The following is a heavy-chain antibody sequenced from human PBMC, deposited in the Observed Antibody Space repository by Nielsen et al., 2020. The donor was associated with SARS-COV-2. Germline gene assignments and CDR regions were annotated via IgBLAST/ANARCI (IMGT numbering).Heavy chain of an antibody. CDR2: ISGSGDRT. D-gene: IGHD6-13*01. CDR3: AREDRTNWYGVDY. J-gene: IGHJ4*02. CDR1: GFTFSNSA. V-gene: IGHV3-23*01. Sequence: GESLKISCTASGFTFSNSAMSWVRQTSGKGLEWVSSISGSGDRTDYADSVKGRFSISRDNSKNTVSLQMDSLRSEDTAVYYCAREDRTNWYGVDYWGQGTLVTVSS.